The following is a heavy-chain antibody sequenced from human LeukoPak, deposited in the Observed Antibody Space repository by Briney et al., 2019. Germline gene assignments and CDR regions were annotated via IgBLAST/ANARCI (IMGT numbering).Heavy chain of an antibody. Sequence: GGSLRLSCAASGFTFSSYEMNWVRQAPGKGLEWVSYISSSGSTIYYADSVKGRFTISRDNAKNSLYLQMNCLRAEDTAVYYCAREGTYYYDSSGYSPFDYWGQGTLVTVSS. D-gene: IGHD3-22*01. CDR1: GFTFSSYE. V-gene: IGHV3-48*03. CDR3: AREGTYYYDSSGYSPFDY. J-gene: IGHJ4*02. CDR2: ISSSGSTI.